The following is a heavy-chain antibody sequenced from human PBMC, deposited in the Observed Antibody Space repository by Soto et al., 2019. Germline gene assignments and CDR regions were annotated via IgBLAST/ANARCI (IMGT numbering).Heavy chain of an antibody. V-gene: IGHV1-69*06. CDR2: VIPMFPKA. CDR3: ARCHSDSSGPGYLDS. D-gene: IGHD3-22*01. Sequence: QMRLVQSEAEVKKAGSSVKVSCKASGGTFISDAVTWVRQAPGQGLEWMGGVIPMFPKANYAQKFQGRATITADKSTSTVYMELHSLKSEDTALYYCARCHSDSSGPGYLDSLGQGTLVTVTS. CDR1: GGTFISDA. J-gene: IGHJ4*02.